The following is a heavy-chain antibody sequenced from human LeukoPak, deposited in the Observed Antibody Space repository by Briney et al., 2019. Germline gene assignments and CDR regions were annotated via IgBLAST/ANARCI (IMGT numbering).Heavy chain of an antibody. CDR2: IDYSGNT. V-gene: IGHV4-38-2*02. CDR3: ARDSPFEWDVFGDSFDI. D-gene: IGHD1-26*01. J-gene: IGHJ3*02. Sequence: SETLSLTCTVSGYSISSGYYWGWIRQPPGKGLEWIGSIDYSGNTYYNPSLKSRVTISLDTSKNQFSLKLSSVAAADTAVYYCARDSPFEWDVFGDSFDIWGQGTVVTVSS. CDR1: GYSISSGYY.